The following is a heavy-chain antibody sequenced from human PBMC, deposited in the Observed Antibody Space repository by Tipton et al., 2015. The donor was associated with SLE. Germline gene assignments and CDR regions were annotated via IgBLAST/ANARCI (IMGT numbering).Heavy chain of an antibody. D-gene: IGHD4-11*01. J-gene: IGHJ5*02. V-gene: IGHV1-46*01. CDR1: GYTFTSYY. CDR3: ARDLPTVTTRYNWFDP. Sequence: VQSGPEVKKPGSSVKVSCKASGYTFTSYYMHWVRQAPGQGLEWMGIINPSGGSTSYAQKFQGRVTMTRDTSTSTVYMELSSLRSEDTAVYYCARDLPTVTTRYNWFDPWGQGTLVTVSS. CDR2: INPSGGST.